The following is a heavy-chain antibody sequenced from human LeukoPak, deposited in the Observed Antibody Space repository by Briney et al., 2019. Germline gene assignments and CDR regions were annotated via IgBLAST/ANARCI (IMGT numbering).Heavy chain of an antibody. CDR3: AKATSSGWYYYYMDV. CDR1: GFTFDDYT. Sequence: PGGSLRLSCAASGFTFDDYTMHWVRQAPGKGLEWVSLISWDGGSTYYADSVKGRFTISRDNSKNSLHLQMNSLRTEDTALYYCAKATSSGWYYYYMDVWGKGTTVTVSS. D-gene: IGHD6-19*01. J-gene: IGHJ6*03. V-gene: IGHV3-43*01. CDR2: ISWDGGST.